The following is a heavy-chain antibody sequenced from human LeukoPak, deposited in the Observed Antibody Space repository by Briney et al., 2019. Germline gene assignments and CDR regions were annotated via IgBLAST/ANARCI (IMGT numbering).Heavy chain of an antibody. D-gene: IGHD5-18*01. Sequence: PGGSLRLSCAASGFTFSSYGMHWVRQAPGKGLEWVAFIRYDGSNKYYADSVKGRFTISRDNSKNTLYLQMNSLRAEDTAVYYCAKDNGGYSYNNYYMDVWGKGTTVTVSS. CDR2: IRYDGSNK. CDR1: GFTFSSYG. J-gene: IGHJ6*03. CDR3: AKDNGGYSYNNYYMDV. V-gene: IGHV3-30*02.